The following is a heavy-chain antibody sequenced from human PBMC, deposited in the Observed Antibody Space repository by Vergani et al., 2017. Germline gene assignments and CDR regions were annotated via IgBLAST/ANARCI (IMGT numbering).Heavy chain of an antibody. D-gene: IGHD5-24*01. Sequence: QVQLQESGPGLVKPSQTLSLTCTVSGGSISSGDYYWSWIRQPPGKGLEWIGYIYYSGSTYYNPSLKSRVTISVDTSKNQFSLKLSSVTASDTAVYYCARDPRDGYNDWYFDLWGRGTLVTVSS. CDR3: ARDPRDGYNDWYFDL. CDR2: IYYSGST. CDR1: GGSISSGDYY. V-gene: IGHV4-30-4*01. J-gene: IGHJ2*01.